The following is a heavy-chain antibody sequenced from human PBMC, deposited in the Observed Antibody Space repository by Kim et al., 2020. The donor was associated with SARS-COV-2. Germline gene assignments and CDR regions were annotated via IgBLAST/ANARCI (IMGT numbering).Heavy chain of an antibody. CDR2: T. Sequence: TPYAQNFQGRVTMTEDTSTNTAYMELRSLRFDDTAVYYCATALGYSNAFDPWGQGTLVSVSS. D-gene: IGHD6-13*01. CDR3: ATALGYSNAFDP. V-gene: IGHV1-24*01. J-gene: IGHJ5*02.